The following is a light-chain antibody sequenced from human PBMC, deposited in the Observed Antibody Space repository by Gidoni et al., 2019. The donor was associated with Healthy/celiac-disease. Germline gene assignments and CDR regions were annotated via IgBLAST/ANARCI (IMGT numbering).Light chain of an antibody. CDR3: QQGLT. J-gene: IGKJ4*01. CDR2: GAS. V-gene: IGKV3-20*01. Sequence: EIVLTQSPGTLSLSPGERATLSCRASQSVSSSYLAWYQQKPGQAPRLLIYGASSRATGIPDRFSGSGSGTDFTLTISRLEPEDFAVYYCQQGLTFGGXTKVEIK. CDR1: QSVSSSY.